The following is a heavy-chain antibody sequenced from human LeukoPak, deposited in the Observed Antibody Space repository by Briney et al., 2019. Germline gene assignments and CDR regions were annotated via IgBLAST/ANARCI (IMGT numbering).Heavy chain of an antibody. D-gene: IGHD3-3*01. CDR2: ISASGGST. V-gene: IGHV3-23*01. J-gene: IGHJ4*02. CDR1: GFTFSTYA. Sequence: GGSLRLSCVVSGFTFSTYAMSWVRQAPGKGLEWVSGISASGGSTYYADSVKGRFTISRDNSKNTLYLQMNSLRAEDTAVYYCAKDHYDFWSGYGYYFDYWGQGTLVTVSS. CDR3: AKDHYDFWSGYGYYFDY.